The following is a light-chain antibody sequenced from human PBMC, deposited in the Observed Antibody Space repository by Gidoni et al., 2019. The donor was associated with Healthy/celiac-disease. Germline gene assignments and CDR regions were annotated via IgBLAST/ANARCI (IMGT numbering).Light chain of an antibody. CDR1: QGISSY. CDR3: QQYYSYPYT. V-gene: IGKV1-8*01. Sequence: AIRMTQSPSSFSASTGDRVTITCRASQGISSYLAWYQQNPGKATKLLIYAASTLQSGVPSRFSGSGSGTDFTLTISCLQSEDFATYYCQQYYSYPYTFGQGTKLEIK. J-gene: IGKJ2*01. CDR2: AAS.